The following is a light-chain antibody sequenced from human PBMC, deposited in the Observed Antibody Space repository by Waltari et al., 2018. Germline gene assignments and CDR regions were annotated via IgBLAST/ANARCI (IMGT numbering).Light chain of an antibody. CDR1: TTPVRGYDY. CDR2: DVT. J-gene: IGLJ2*01. Sequence: QSALPPPPSVSGSPGPSVTIPCTGTTTPVRGYDYVSWYQHHPGKPPKLMIWDVTKRPSGVPVRFSGSKSGNTASLTISGLQAEDEADYYCCSYAGSYAHVVFGGGTKLTVL. V-gene: IGLV2-11*01. CDR3: CSYAGSYAHVV.